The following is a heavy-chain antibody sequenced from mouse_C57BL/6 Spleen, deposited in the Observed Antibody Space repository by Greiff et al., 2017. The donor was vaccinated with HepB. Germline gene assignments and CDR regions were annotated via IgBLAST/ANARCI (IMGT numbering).Heavy chain of an antibody. J-gene: IGHJ4*01. CDR1: GYTFTSYW. Sequence: VQLQQPGAELVKPGASVKLSCKASGYTFTSYWMHWVKQRPGQGLEWIGMIHPNSGSTNYNEKFKSKATLTVDKSSSTAYMQLSSLTSEDSAVYYCARQRDYDVDAMDYWGQGTSVTVSS. CDR2: IHPNSGST. CDR3: ARQRDYDVDAMDY. D-gene: IGHD2-4*01. V-gene: IGHV1-64*01.